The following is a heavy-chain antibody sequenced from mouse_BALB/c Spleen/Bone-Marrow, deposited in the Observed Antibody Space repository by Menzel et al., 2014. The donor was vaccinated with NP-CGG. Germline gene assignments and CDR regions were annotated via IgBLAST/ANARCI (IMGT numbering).Heavy chain of an antibody. Sequence: VKLQESGPGLVAPSQSLSITCTVSGFSLTSYGVHWVRQPPGKGLEWLGVIWAGGSPNYNSALMSRLSISKDNSKSQVYLKMNSLQIDDTAMYYCVRSGLRRPAMDYWGQGTSVTVSS. CDR1: GFSLTSYG. J-gene: IGHJ4*01. D-gene: IGHD2-4*01. V-gene: IGHV2-9*02. CDR2: IWAGGSP. CDR3: VRSGLRRPAMDY.